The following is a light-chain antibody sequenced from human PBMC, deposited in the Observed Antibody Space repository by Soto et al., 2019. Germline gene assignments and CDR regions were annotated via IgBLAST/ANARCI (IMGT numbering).Light chain of an antibody. Sequence: ELTQPPSVSVAPGKTARITCGGNNIGSKSVHWYQQKPGQAPVLVIYYDSDRPSGIPERFSGSNSGNTATLTISRVEAGDEADYYCQVWDSSSDVVFGGGTQLTVL. CDR3: QVWDSSSDVV. J-gene: IGLJ2*01. V-gene: IGLV3-21*04. CDR2: YDS. CDR1: NIGSKS.